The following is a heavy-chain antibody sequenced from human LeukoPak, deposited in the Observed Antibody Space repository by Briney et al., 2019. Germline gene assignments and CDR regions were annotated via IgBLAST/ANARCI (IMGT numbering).Heavy chain of an antibody. CDR3: ARSQPDYGDPSLYWYYFDY. V-gene: IGHV1-69*13. CDR2: IIPIFGTA. CDR1: GGTFSSYA. J-gene: IGHJ4*02. Sequence: GASVKVSCKASGGTFSSYAISWVRQAPGQGLEWMGGIIPIFGTANYAQKFQGRVTITADESTSTAYMELSSLRSEDTAVYYCARSQPDYGDPSLYWYYFDYWGQGTLVTVSS. D-gene: IGHD4-17*01.